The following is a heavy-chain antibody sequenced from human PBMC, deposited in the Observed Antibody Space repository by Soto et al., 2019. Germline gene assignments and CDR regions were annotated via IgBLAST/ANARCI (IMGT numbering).Heavy chain of an antibody. CDR1: GGSFSGYY. CDR3: ARVDGPVCCPKFDP. CDR2: INHSGST. J-gene: IGHJ5*02. V-gene: IGHV4-34*01. Sequence: QVQLQQWGAGLLKPSETLSLTCAVYGGSFSGYYWSWIRQPPGKGLEWIGEINHSGSTNYNPSLKSRVTISVDTSKNQFSLKLSSVTAADTAVYYCARVDGPVCCPKFDPWGQGTLVTVSS. D-gene: IGHD2-8*01.